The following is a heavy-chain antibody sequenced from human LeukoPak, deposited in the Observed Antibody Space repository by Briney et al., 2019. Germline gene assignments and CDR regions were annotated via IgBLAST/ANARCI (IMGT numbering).Heavy chain of an antibody. J-gene: IGHJ4*02. CDR3: ARDNDWNDLGAHYYFDY. Sequence: SVKVSCKASGGTFSSYAISWVRQAPGQGLEWMGRIIPILGIANYAQKFRGRVTITADKSTSTAYMELSSLRSEDTAVYYCARDNDWNDLGAHYYFDYWGQGTLVTVSS. V-gene: IGHV1-69*04. CDR2: IIPILGIA. D-gene: IGHD1-1*01. CDR1: GGTFSSYA.